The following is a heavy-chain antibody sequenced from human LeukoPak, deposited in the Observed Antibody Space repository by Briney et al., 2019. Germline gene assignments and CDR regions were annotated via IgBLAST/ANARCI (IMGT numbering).Heavy chain of an antibody. CDR3: AGASGGERY. J-gene: IGHJ4*02. Sequence: GGSLRLSCAASRFTFSNYWMNWFRQAPGKGLEWVANINQDGSEKNYVDSVKGRFTVSRDNAKNSLYLQMNSLRAEDTAVYYCAGASGGERYWGQGTLVTVSS. V-gene: IGHV3-7*04. CDR1: RFTFSNYW. CDR2: INQDGSEK. D-gene: IGHD3-10*01.